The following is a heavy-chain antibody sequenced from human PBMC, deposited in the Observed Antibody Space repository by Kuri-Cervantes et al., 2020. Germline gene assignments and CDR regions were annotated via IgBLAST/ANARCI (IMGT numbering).Heavy chain of an antibody. Sequence: ASVKVSCKASGYTFTSYGISWVRQAPGQGLEWMGWISAYNGNTNYAQKLQGRVTMTTDTSTSTAYMELRSLRSDDTAVYYCARDANTRTYRRTAMGDYWGQGTPVTVSS. CDR2: ISAYNGNT. CDR1: GYTFTSYG. J-gene: IGHJ4*02. V-gene: IGHV1-18*01. CDR3: ARDANTRTYRRTAMGDY. D-gene: IGHD5-18*01.